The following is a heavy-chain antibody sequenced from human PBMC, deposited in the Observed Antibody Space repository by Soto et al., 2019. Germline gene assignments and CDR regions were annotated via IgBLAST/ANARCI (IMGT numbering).Heavy chain of an antibody. CDR1: GGTFSSYT. V-gene: IGHV1-69*04. CDR3: AREGRYSGYDLFFDP. D-gene: IGHD5-12*01. Sequence: SVKVSCKASGGTFSSYTISWVRQAPGQGLEWMGRIIPILGIANYAQKFQGRVTITADKSTSTAYMELSSLRSEDTAVYYCAREGRYSGYDLFFDPWGQGTLVTVS. CDR2: IIPILGIA. J-gene: IGHJ5*02.